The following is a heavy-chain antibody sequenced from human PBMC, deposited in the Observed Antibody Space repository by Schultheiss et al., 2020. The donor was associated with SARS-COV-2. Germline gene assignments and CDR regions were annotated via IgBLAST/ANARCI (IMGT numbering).Heavy chain of an antibody. V-gene: IGHV3-11*01. CDR2: ISSSGSTI. D-gene: IGHD3-3*01. CDR1: GFTFSDYY. CDR3: AREFTTYDFWSGTSFDY. Sequence: GGSLSLSCAASGFTFSDYYMSWIRQAPGKGLEWVSYISSSGSTIYYADSVKGRFTISRDNAKNSLYLQMNSLRAEDTAVYYCAREFTTYDFWSGTSFDYWGQGTLVTVSS. J-gene: IGHJ4*02.